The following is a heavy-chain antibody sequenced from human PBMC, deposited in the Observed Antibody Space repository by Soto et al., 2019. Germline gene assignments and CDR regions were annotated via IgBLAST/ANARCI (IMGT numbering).Heavy chain of an antibody. D-gene: IGHD2-15*01. J-gene: IGHJ4*02. CDR3: VRQPGGVATPGDDY. V-gene: IGHV1-8*01. CDR1: GYPFSAFD. Sequence: QVQLAQSGAEVKKPGASVKVPCEASGYPFSAFDINWVRQAGGQGLEWMGWMNPDSGDTAFAQRFQDRITMTRSTSISTAYMELSRLTSDDTAVHFCVRQPGGVATPGDDYWGQGTLVTVSS. CDR2: MNPDSGDT.